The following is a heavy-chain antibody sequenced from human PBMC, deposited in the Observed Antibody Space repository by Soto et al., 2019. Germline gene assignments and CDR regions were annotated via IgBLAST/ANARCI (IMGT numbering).Heavy chain of an antibody. D-gene: IGHD2-21*01. CDR1: GFTFSDFA. V-gene: IGHV3-23*01. J-gene: IGHJ4*02. CDR2: ASGSGSGT. Sequence: VGSLRLSCAASGFTFSDFAMAWVRQAPGKGLEWVSSASGSGSGTYYADSVKGRFTISRDNSKNTLFLHMTNLRAGDTALYFCAKGRPGVAAAPDYWGQGTLVTVSS. CDR3: AKGRPGVAAAPDY.